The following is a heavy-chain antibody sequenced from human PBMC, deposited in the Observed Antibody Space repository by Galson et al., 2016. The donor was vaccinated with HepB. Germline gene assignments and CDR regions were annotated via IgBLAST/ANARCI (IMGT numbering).Heavy chain of an antibody. D-gene: IGHD3-10*01. Sequence: AISGDSVSNNGVAWNWIRQSPSRGLEWLGRAYYRSNFYYDYATSVKSRITINADTSKNQLSVQLNSVTPDDTAVYYFARGGGSGNYFYYHYHMDVWGQGTTVTVSS. CDR3: ARGGGSGNYFYYHYHMDV. CDR1: GDSVSNNGVA. J-gene: IGHJ6*03. CDR2: AYYRSNFYY. V-gene: IGHV6-1*01.